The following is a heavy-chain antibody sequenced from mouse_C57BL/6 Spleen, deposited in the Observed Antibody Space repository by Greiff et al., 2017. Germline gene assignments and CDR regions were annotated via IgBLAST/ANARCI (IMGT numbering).Heavy chain of an antibody. Sequence: EVQRVESGGGLVQPKGSLKLSCAASGFSFNTYAMNWVRQAPGKGLEWVARIRSKSNNYATYYADSVKDRFTISRDDSESMLYLQMNNLKTEDTAMYYCVRHFTTVQFDWYFDVWGTGTTVTVSS. D-gene: IGHD1-1*01. CDR1: GFSFNTYA. V-gene: IGHV10-1*01. J-gene: IGHJ1*03. CDR2: IRSKSNNYAT. CDR3: VRHFTTVQFDWYFDV.